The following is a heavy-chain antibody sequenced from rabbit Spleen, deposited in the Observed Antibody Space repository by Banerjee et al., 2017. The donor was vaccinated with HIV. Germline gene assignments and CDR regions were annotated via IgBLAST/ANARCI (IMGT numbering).Heavy chain of an antibody. CDR2: IYPAKGST. V-gene: IGHV1S47*01. J-gene: IGHJ4*01. CDR3: ARDSVSSSAYWLGL. D-gene: IGHD1-1*01. CDR1: GFTISSSYY. Sequence: QEQLLESGGGLVQPEGSLALTCKASGFTISSSYYMCWVRQAPGKGLEWIGIIYPAKGSTDYATWVNGRFTISSDNAQSTVNLKVTSLTAADTATYFCARDSVSSSAYWLGLWGQGTLVTVS.